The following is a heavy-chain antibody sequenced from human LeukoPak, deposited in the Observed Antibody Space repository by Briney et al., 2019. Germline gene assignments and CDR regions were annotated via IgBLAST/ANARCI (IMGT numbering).Heavy chain of an antibody. V-gene: IGHV1-18*01. CDR3: ARVGSSGEFDL. CDR2: ISGFNGKT. Sequence: ASVKVSCKSSGYTLSDYGLTWVRQAPGQGLEWMGWISGFNGKTNYAVRVQDRLTLTTDTSTNTTTLDLRGLRPDDTAMYYCARVGSSGEFDLWGQGTLLTVSS. J-gene: IGHJ5*02. CDR1: GYTLSDYG. D-gene: IGHD6-13*01.